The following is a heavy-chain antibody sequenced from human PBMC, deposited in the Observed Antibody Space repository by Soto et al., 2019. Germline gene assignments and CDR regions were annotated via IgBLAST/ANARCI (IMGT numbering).Heavy chain of an antibody. CDR1: GSTFSNYD. CDR2: ISFDGSKT. CDR3: VREGYSGSYAAF. Sequence: QVQLVQSGGGEVQPGRSLSLSCEASGSTFSNYDMDWVRQAPGKGLEWVAIISFDGSKTYYADSVKGRFTVSRDNSKNTLFLQMNSLRPDDTATYYCVREGYSGSYAAFWGQGSLVTVSS. D-gene: IGHD1-26*01. J-gene: IGHJ4*02. V-gene: IGHV3-30*03.